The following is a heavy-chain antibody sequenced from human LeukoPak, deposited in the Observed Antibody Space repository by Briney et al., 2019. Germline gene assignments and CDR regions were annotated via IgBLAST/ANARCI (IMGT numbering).Heavy chain of an antibody. CDR2: IWYDGTNI. CDR1: GLILSSYG. CDR3: ARDAGGAFGNYVNYFDY. V-gene: IGHV3-33*01. J-gene: IGHJ4*02. D-gene: IGHD4-11*01. Sequence: GGSLRLSCAASGLILSSYGIHWVRQAPGKGLEWVAVIWYDGTNIYYGDSVKGRFSISRDNSKNTVYLQMDSLRAEDTAVYYCARDAGGAFGNYVNYFDYWGQGILVTVSS.